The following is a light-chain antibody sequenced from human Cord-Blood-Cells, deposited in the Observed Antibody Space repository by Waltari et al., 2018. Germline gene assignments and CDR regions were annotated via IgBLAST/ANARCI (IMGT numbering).Light chain of an antibody. CDR1: SSDVGSYNL. J-gene: IGLJ3*02. V-gene: IGLV2-23*01. CDR2: EGS. CDR3: CSYAGSSTSWV. Sequence: QSALTQPAAVSGSPGKSITISCTGTSSDVGSYNLVSWYQQHPGKAPKPMIYEGSKRPSGVSNRFSGSKSGNTASLTISGLQAEDEADYYCCSYAGSSTSWVFGGGTKLTVL.